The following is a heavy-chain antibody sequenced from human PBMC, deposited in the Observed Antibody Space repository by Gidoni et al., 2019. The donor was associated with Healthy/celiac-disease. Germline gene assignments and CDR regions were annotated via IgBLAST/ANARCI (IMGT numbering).Heavy chain of an antibody. CDR3: ARDDAVAGAFDY. V-gene: IGHV3-48*03. Sequence: EVQLVESGGGWVQPGGSLRRSCAASGCTFSSYEMNWVRQAPGKGLGWVSYISSSGSTIYYADSVKGRFTISRDNAKNSLYLQMNSLRAEDTAVYYCARDDAVAGAFDYWGQGTLVTVSS. J-gene: IGHJ4*02. CDR1: GCTFSSYE. D-gene: IGHD6-19*01. CDR2: ISSSGSTI.